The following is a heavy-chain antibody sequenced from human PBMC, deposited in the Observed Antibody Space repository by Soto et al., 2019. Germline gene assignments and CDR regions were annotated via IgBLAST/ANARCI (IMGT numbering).Heavy chain of an antibody. CDR2: IIPIFGTA. V-gene: IGHV1-69*01. D-gene: IGHD1-26*01. J-gene: IGHJ4*02. CDR1: GGTFSSYS. CDR3: ARDGGRHSGGIDY. Sequence: QVQLVQSGAEVKKPGSSVKVSCKASGGTFSSYSINWVRQAPGQGLEWMGEIIPIFGTANYAQKFQGRVTMTAEEATSTAYIELSSLRSADTAVYYCARDGGRHSGGIDYWGQGTLVTVSS.